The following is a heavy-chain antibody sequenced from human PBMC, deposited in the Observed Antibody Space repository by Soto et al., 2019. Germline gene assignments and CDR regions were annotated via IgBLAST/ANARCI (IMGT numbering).Heavy chain of an antibody. CDR1: GGSITSYN. Sequence: PSETLSLTCTVSGGSITSYNWNWLRQPPGKALEWIGYVYNSGSTNYNPSLKSRVTISVDTSKNQFSLKVNSVTAADTAVYYCARRAVVAVAGSLDNWLDPWGQGILVTVSS. D-gene: IGHD2-15*01. CDR3: ARRAVVAVAGSLDNWLDP. CDR2: VYNSGST. V-gene: IGHV4-59*01. J-gene: IGHJ5*02.